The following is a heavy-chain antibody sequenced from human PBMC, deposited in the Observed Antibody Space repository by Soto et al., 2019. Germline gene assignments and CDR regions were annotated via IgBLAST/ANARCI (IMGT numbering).Heavy chain of an antibody. CDR1: GDSVSSDTSA. CDR2: AYYRSQWYI. D-gene: IGHD1-1*01. V-gene: IGHV6-1*01. Sequence: SQTLSLTCVISGDSVSSDTSAWNWIRQSPSRGLEWLGRAYYRSQWYIDFAGSVKSRLTINPDTSKNEVSLHLKSVTPEDTAMYYCRREFEATRLYVWGPGTTVTV. CDR3: RREFEATRLYV. J-gene: IGHJ6*02.